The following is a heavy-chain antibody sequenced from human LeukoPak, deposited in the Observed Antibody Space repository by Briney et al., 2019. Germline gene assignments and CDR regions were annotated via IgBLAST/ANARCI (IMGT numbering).Heavy chain of an antibody. J-gene: IGHJ4*02. Sequence: PSETLSLTCTVSGGSISSGGYYWSWIRQHPGKGPEWIGYIYYSGSTYYNPSLKSRVTISVDTSKNQFSLKLSSVTAADTAVYYCARDGYSSGWLSYWGQGTLVTVSS. CDR3: ARDGYSSGWLSY. CDR2: IYYSGST. V-gene: IGHV4-31*03. CDR1: GGSISSGGYY. D-gene: IGHD6-19*01.